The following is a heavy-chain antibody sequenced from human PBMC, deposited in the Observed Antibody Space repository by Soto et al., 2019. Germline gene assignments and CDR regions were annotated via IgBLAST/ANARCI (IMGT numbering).Heavy chain of an antibody. CDR3: ARAGEYSSSSFDY. D-gene: IGHD6-6*01. Sequence: GESLRLSCAASGFTFSSYSMNWVRQAPGKGLEWVSSISSSSSYIYYADSVKGRFTISRDNAKNSLYLQMNSLRAEDTAVYYCARAGEYSSSSFDYWGQGTLVTVSS. J-gene: IGHJ4*02. CDR1: GFTFSSYS. CDR2: ISSSSSYI. V-gene: IGHV3-21*01.